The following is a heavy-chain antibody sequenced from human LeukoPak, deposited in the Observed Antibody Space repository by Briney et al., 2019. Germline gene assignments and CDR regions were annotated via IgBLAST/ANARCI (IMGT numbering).Heavy chain of an antibody. J-gene: IGHJ4*02. V-gene: IGHV3-48*04. Sequence: GGSLRLSCAASGFIFSDYNMHWLRQAPGKELEWVAFISSTSGTIHYADSVKGRFTISRDNARNSLYLQMNSLRVEDTAVYYCARGTSFGRGPFDYWGQGTLVTVSS. CDR2: ISSTSGTI. CDR1: GFIFSDYN. D-gene: IGHD3-3*01. CDR3: ARGTSFGRGPFDY.